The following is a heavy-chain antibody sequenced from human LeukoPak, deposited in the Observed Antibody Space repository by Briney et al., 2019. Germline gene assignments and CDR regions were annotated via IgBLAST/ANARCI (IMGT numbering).Heavy chain of an antibody. V-gene: IGHV6-1*01. Sequence: SQTLSLTCVISGDXVSSNSAAWNWIRQSPSRGLEWLGRTYYRSKWYNDYAVSVKSRITINPDTSKNQFSLQLNSVTPEDTAVYYCARAGGVVGAFDYWGQGTLVTVSS. CDR2: TYYRSKWYN. CDR3: ARAGGVVGAFDY. D-gene: IGHD1-26*01. J-gene: IGHJ4*02. CDR1: GDXVSSNSAA.